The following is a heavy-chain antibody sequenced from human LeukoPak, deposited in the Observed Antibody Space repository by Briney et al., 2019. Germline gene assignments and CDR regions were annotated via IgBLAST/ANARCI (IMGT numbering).Heavy chain of an antibody. D-gene: IGHD3-22*01. CDR2: IWYDGDNK. Sequence: PGGSLRLSCAASGFSFSDYGMHWVRQAPGKGLEWVAVIWYDGDNKYYVDSVKGRFTISRDNSKNTLYLQMNSLRAEDTAVYYCARDNDDISGVLRSFDHWGQGTLVTVSS. CDR1: GFSFSDYG. V-gene: IGHV3-33*01. CDR3: ARDNDDISGVLRSFDH. J-gene: IGHJ4*02.